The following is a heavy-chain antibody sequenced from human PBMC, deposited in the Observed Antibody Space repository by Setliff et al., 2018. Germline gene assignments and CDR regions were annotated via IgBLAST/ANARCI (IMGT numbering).Heavy chain of an antibody. D-gene: IGHD2-2*01. Sequence: PGGSLRLSCAVSGFTFSKAWMHWVRQAPGKGLEWVGRIKSKTDGGSIDYAAPVKDRFTISRDDSKATLYLYMDSLKTEDTAVYYCTTDRAGCYGTTCFNAFEIWGHGTMVTVSS. CDR2: IKSKTDGGSI. V-gene: IGHV3-15*07. CDR3: TTDRAGCYGTTCFNAFEI. J-gene: IGHJ3*02. CDR1: GFTFSKAW.